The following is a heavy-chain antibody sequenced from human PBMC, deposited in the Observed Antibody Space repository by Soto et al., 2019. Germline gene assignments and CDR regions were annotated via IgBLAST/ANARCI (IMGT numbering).Heavy chain of an antibody. CDR3: AREYCRGGSCYGVDY. CDR1: GYTFSDFG. J-gene: IGHJ4*02. V-gene: IGHV1-18*01. Sequence: QVQLVQSGAEVKEPGASVKVSCKASGYTFSDFGISWVRQAPGQGLEWMAWISPYNGDTKYTQKLQGRVTMTTDTSTGTAYMERRSLRSDDTAVYYCAREYCRGGSCYGVDYWGQGTLVTVSS. CDR2: ISPYNGDT. D-gene: IGHD2-15*01.